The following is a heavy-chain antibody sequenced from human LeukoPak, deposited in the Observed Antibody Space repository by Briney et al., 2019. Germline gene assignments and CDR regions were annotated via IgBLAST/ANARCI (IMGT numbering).Heavy chain of an antibody. CDR1: GFTFSTYG. V-gene: IGHV3-30*18. CDR2: ISYDGNLK. J-gene: IGHJ4*02. CDR3: AKEGTAYVSSWYDY. Sequence: GGSLRLSCAASGFTFSTYGTHWVRQAPGKGLEWVAVISYDGNLKYYADSVKGRFTISRDNPKNTLYLQMDSLRTEDTAVYSCAKEGTAYVSSWYDYWGQGTLVTVSS. D-gene: IGHD6-13*01.